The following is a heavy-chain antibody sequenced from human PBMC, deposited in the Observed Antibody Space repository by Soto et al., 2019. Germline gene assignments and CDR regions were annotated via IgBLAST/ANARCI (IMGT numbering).Heavy chain of an antibody. CDR3: ASVLPPGNWFDP. CDR1: GYTFTSYY. V-gene: IGHV1-46*01. Sequence: ASVKVSCKASGYTFTSYYMHWVRQAPGQGLEWMGIINPSGGSTSYAQKFQGRVTMTRDTSTSTVYMELSSLRSEDTAVYYCASVLPPGNWFDPWGQGSLVTVSS. D-gene: IGHD2-8*02. J-gene: IGHJ5*02. CDR2: INPSGGST.